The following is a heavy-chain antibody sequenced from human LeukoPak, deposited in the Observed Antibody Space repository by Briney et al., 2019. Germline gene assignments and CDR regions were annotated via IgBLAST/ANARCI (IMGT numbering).Heavy chain of an antibody. D-gene: IGHD3-16*02. CDR3: AKDLRSGVIGY. CDR2: ISGSGGST. J-gene: IGHJ4*02. CDR1: GFTFSSYG. V-gene: IGHV3-23*01. Sequence: GGSLRLSCAASGFTFSSYGMSWVRQAPGQGLEWVSAISGSGGSTYYADSVKGRFTISRDNSKNTLYLQMNSLRAEDTAVYYCAKDLRSGVIGYWGQGTLVTVSS.